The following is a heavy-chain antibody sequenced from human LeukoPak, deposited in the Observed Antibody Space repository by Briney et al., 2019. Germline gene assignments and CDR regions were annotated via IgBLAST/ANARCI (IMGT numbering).Heavy chain of an antibody. V-gene: IGHV1-69*04. CDR3: SLSKRTSDGSAVDY. J-gene: IGHJ4*02. Sequence: SVKVSCKASGGTFNTYDINWVRQAPGQGLEWMGRIIPGLHITNYAQRFHGRVTISADKSTSTTYLELNNLGSDDTAVYFCSLSKRTSDGSAVDYWGPGTLAAVSS. CDR2: IIPGLHIT. D-gene: IGHD5-24*01. CDR1: GGTFNTYD.